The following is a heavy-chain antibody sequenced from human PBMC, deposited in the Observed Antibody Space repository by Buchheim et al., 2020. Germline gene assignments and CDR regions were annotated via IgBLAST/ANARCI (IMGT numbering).Heavy chain of an antibody. D-gene: IGHD6-6*01. J-gene: IGHJ6*02. CDR3: ARDFYLGSSSGVGYGMDV. CDR1: GFTFSSYE. V-gene: IGHV3-7*01. CDR2: IKQDGSEK. Sequence: EVQLVESGGGLVQPGGSLRLSCAASGFTFSSYEMNWVRQAPGKGLEWVANIKQDGSEKYYVDSVKGRFTISRDKAKNSLYLQMNSLRAEDTAVYYCARDFYLGSSSGVGYGMDVWGQGTT.